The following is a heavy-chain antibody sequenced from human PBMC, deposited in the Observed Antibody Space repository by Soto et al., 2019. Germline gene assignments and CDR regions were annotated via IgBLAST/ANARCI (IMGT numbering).Heavy chain of an antibody. Sequence: LGESLKISCKGSGYTFTTYWIAWVRQMPGKGLEWMGMIYPSDSDTRYSPSFQGQVTISADKSINTAYLQWSSLQASDTAMYYCTRLYSGYTGAYWGQGTLVTVSS. CDR2: IYPSDSDT. CDR1: GYTFTTYW. J-gene: IGHJ4*02. D-gene: IGHD5-12*01. CDR3: TRLYSGYTGAY. V-gene: IGHV5-51*01.